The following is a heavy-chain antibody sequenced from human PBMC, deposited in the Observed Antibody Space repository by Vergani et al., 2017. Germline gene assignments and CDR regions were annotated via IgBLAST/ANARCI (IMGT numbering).Heavy chain of an antibody. V-gene: IGHV4-30-4*01. J-gene: IGHJ3*02. Sequence: QVQLQESGPGLVKPSQILSLTCTVSGGSISSGDYYWSWIRQPPGKGLEWIGYIYYSGRTYYNPSLKSRVTISVDTSKNQFSLKLSSVTAADTAVYYCARSGIVGASDAFDIWGQGTMVTVSS. D-gene: IGHD1-26*01. CDR3: ARSGIVGASDAFDI. CDR2: IYYSGRT. CDR1: GGSISSGDYY.